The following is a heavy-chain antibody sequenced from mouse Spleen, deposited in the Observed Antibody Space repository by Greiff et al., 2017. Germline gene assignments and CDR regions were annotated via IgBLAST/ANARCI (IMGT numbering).Heavy chain of an antibody. CDR1: GYSITSDYA. V-gene: IGHV3-2*02. J-gene: IGHJ4*01. Sequence: VQLQQSGPGLVKPSQSLSLTCTVTGYSITSDYAWNWIRQFPGNKLEWMGYISYSGSTSYNPSLKSRISITRDTSKNQFFLQLNSVTTEDTATYYCARSYGYDYAMDYWGQGTSVTVSS. CDR3: ARSYGYDYAMDY. D-gene: IGHD1-2*01. CDR2: ISYSGST.